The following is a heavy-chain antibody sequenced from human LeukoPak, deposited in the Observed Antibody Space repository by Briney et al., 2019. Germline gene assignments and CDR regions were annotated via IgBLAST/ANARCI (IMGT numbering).Heavy chain of an antibody. J-gene: IGHJ3*02. CDR3: ARLLLRDYGDYEAFDI. D-gene: IGHD4-17*01. CDR1: GYTYASYY. CDR2: INPSGGST. V-gene: IGHV1-46*01. Sequence: ASVKVSCKASGYTYASYYVLWVRQAPGQGLEWMGIINPSGGSTSYAQKFQGRVTMTRDTSTSTVYMELSSLRSEDTAVYYCARLLLRDYGDYEAFDIWGQGTMVTVSS.